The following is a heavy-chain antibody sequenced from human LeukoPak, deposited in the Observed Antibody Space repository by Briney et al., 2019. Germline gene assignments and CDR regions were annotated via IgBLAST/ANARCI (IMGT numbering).Heavy chain of an antibody. V-gene: IGHV1-2*02. D-gene: IGHD6-19*01. CDR1: GYTFTGYY. CDR3: ARDRGSGWFGDWFDP. J-gene: IGHJ5*02. Sequence: ASVKVSCKASGYTFTGYYMHWVRQAPGQGLEWMGWINPNSGGTNYAQKFQGRVTMTRDTSISTAYVELSRLRSDDTAVYYCARDRGSGWFGDWFDPWGQGTLVTVSS. CDR2: INPNSGGT.